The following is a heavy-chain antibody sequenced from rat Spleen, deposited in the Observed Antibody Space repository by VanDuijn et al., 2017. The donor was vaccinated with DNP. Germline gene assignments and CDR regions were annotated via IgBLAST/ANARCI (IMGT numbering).Heavy chain of an antibody. V-gene: IGHV5-20*01. Sequence: EVQLVESGGGLVQPGRSLKLSCAASGFTFSDYYMAWVRQAPTKGLEWVAYIGSDGYAPYYGDSVKGRFTISRDNARSTLYLQMESLRSEETATYFCTKDGRAMDAWGQGVMVTVSS. CDR1: GFTFSDYY. D-gene: IGHD1-3*01. CDR2: IGSDGYAP. CDR3: TKDGRAMDA. J-gene: IGHJ2*01.